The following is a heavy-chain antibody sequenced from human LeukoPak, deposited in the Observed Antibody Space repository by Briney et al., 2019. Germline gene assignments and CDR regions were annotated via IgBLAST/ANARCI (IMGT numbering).Heavy chain of an antibody. Sequence: GGSLRLSCAASGFTFSSYAMHWVRQAPGKGLEWVTFIRYDGSNKYYADSVKGRFTISRDNSKNTLYLQMNSLRPEDTAVYYCARESSSPYGYLSAFDIWGQGTMVIVSS. CDR1: GFTFSSYA. CDR2: IRYDGSNK. J-gene: IGHJ3*02. V-gene: IGHV3-30*02. CDR3: ARESSSPYGYLSAFDI. D-gene: IGHD5-18*01.